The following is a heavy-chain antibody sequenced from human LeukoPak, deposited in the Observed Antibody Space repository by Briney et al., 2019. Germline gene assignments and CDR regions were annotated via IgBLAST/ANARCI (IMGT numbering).Heavy chain of an antibody. V-gene: IGHV3-11*01. CDR2: ISSSGSTV. J-gene: IGHJ4*02. D-gene: IGHD4-17*01. Sequence: PGGSLRLSCAASGFTFSDHYMDWVRQAPGKGLEWVSYISSSGSTVYYADSVKGRFTISRDNAKNSLYLQMNSLRAEDTAVYYCARDDYGEENGYWGQGTLVTVSS. CDR1: GFTFSDHY. CDR3: ARDDYGEENGY.